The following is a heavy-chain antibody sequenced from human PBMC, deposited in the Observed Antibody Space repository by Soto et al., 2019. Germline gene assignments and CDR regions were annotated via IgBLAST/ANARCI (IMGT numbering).Heavy chain of an antibody. D-gene: IGHD3-10*01. Sequence: QVQLQQWGAGLLKPSETLSLTCAVYGGSFSAYYWSWIRQPPGKGLEWIGEINQSGSTNYNPSLNSRVTISVDTSKNQFSLKLTSVTAADTAVYYCARGSGITMVRGVITWFDPWGQGTLVTVSS. V-gene: IGHV4-34*01. CDR1: GGSFSAYY. J-gene: IGHJ5*02. CDR2: INQSGST. CDR3: ARGSGITMVRGVITWFDP.